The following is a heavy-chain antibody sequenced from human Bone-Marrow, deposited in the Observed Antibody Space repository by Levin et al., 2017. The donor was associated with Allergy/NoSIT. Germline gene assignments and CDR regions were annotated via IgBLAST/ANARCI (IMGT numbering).Heavy chain of an antibody. CDR2: IGKSGATI. D-gene: IGHD3-22*01. CDR3: VRDGGLIDY. J-gene: IGHJ4*02. V-gene: IGHV3-11*01. Sequence: LSLTCVASGFSFRDYYMSWVRQAPGKGLEWISYIGKSGATIHYADSVRGRFTISRDDAKNSLYLQMNRLRADDTAVYYCVRDGGLIDYWGQGTLVTVTS. CDR1: GFSFRDYY.